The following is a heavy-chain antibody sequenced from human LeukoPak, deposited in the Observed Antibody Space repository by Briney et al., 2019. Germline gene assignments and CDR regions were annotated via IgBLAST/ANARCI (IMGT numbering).Heavy chain of an antibody. J-gene: IGHJ4*02. Sequence: ASVKVSFKASGYTFTVYYMHWVRQAPGQGLEWMGWINPNSGGTNYAQKFQGRVTMTRDTSISTAYMELSRLRSDDTAVYYCARATLRLDFDYWGQGTLVTVSS. V-gene: IGHV1-2*02. CDR1: GYTFTVYY. CDR2: INPNSGGT. D-gene: IGHD3-3*01. CDR3: ARATLRLDFDY.